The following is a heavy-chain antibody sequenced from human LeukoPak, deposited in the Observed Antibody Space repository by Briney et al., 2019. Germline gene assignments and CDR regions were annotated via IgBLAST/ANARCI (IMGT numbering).Heavy chain of an antibody. CDR2: ISSSGSTI. V-gene: IGHV3-48*03. CDR3: ASEGLRSPASFYY. CDR1: GFTFSSYE. J-gene: IGHJ4*02. Sequence: QPGGSLRLSCAASGFTFSSYEMNWVRQAPGKGLEWVSYISSSGSTIYYADSVKGRFTISRDNAKNSLYLQMNSLRAEDTAVYYCASEGLRSPASFYYWGQGTLVTASS. D-gene: IGHD5-12*01.